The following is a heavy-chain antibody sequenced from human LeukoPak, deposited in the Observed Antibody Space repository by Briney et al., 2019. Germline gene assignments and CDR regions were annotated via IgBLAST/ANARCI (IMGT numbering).Heavy chain of an antibody. D-gene: IGHD2-2*01. Sequence: GGSLRLSCAASGFTFSSYGMHWVRQAPGKGLEWVAVIWYDGSNKYYADSVKGRFTISRDNSKNTLYLQMNSLRAEDTAVYSCARGYCSSTNCFLDYWGQGTLVTVSS. J-gene: IGHJ4*02. CDR1: GFTFSSYG. CDR3: ARGYCSSTNCFLDY. V-gene: IGHV3-33*01. CDR2: IWYDGSNK.